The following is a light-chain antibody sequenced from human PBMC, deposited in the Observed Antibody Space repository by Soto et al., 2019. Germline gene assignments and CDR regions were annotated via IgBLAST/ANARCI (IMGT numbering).Light chain of an antibody. J-gene: IGKJ1*01. CDR2: DTS. CDR3: KQYQNSPRT. CDR1: HSVVGSS. V-gene: IGKV3-20*01. Sequence: ETVLTQSPGTRSLCRGERANVSCRACHSVVGSSLAWYQTRPGQAPRLLIYDTSKRATGIPDRFSGSGSGTGSTLTCSLLEPDDFAVQYSKQYQNSPRTFGQGTKVDIK.